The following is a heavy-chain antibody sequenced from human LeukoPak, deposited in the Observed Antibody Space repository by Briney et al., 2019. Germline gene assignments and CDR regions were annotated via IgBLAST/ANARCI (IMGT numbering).Heavy chain of an antibody. J-gene: IGHJ4*02. Sequence: SETLSLTCTVSGGSISSGSYYWSWIRQPAGKGLEWIGRIYTSGSTNYNPSLKSRVTISVDTSKNQFSLKLSSVTAADTAMYYCARVRPYYDILTGYSFDYWGQGTLVTVSS. CDR3: ARVRPYYDILTGYSFDY. CDR1: GGSISSGSYY. CDR2: IYTSGST. D-gene: IGHD3-9*01. V-gene: IGHV4-61*02.